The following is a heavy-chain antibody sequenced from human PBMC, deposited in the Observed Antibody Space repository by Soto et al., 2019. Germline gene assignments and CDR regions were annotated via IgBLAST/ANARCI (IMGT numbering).Heavy chain of an antibody. CDR2: IIPIFGTA. CDR3: ARDCSGGSCSNDY. J-gene: IGHJ4*02. V-gene: IGHV1-69*13. CDR1: GGTFSSYA. D-gene: IGHD2-15*01. Sequence: SVKVSFKASGGTFSSYAISWVRQAPGQGLEWMGGIIPIFGTANYAQKFQGRVTITADESTSTAYMELSSLRSEDTAVYYCARDCSGGSCSNDYWGQGTLVTVSS.